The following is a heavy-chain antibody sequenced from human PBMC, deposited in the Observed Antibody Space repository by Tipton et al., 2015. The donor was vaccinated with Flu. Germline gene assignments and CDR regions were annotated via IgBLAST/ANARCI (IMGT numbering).Heavy chain of an antibody. Sequence: TLSLTCSVSGGSVGSPYCWAWVRQPPGKGLEWIGNICPGSPYYNPSLTSRVNISIDTFKAQFSLRLTSVTAADTAVYYCARRDFSNCVSDPKSWFDPWGQGTLLTVSS. CDR1: GGSVGSPYC. CDR3: ARRDFSNCVSDPKSWFDP. CDR2: ICPGSP. V-gene: IGHV4-38-2*01. D-gene: IGHD4-11*01. J-gene: IGHJ5*02.